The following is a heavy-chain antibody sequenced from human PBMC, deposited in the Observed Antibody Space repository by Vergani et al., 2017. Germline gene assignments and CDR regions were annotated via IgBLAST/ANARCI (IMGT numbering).Heavy chain of an antibody. D-gene: IGHD3-10*01. CDR1: GIPLSTSGMR. V-gene: IGHV2-70*04. CDR3: TWLYGPTGHWYFDF. Sequence: QVTLKESGPALVKPTQTLTLTCTVSGIPLSTSGMRVSWIRQPPGKAPEWLARIDWDDEKFYSPSLKNRLTISKDTSKNQVVLTMTKMDPVDTAMYYCTWLYGPTGHWYFDFWGRGTLVAVSS. J-gene: IGHJ2*01. CDR2: IDWDDEK.